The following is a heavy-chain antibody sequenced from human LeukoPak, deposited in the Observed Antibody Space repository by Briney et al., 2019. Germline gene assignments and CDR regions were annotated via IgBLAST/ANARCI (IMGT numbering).Heavy chain of an antibody. Sequence: PGGSLRLSCAASGFTFSSYSMNWVRQAPGKGLEWVSSISSSSSYIYYADSVKGRFTISRDNAKNSLYLQMNSLRSEETAVYYCASSIFVGTFTMDVWGKGTTVTVSS. CDR3: ASSIFVGTFTMDV. V-gene: IGHV3-21*04. CDR1: GFTFSSYS. CDR2: ISSSSSYI. J-gene: IGHJ6*03. D-gene: IGHD3-3*01.